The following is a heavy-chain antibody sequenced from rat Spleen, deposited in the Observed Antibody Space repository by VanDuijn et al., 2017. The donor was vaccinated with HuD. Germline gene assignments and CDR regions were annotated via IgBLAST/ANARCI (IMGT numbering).Heavy chain of an antibody. V-gene: IGHV5S10*01. J-gene: IGHJ3*01. CDR3: ATGPRILRLDWFAY. CDR2: IFHDGSPT. D-gene: IGHD1-6*01. Sequence: EVQLVESGGGLVQPGGSMKLSCAASGFIFTNYDMAWVRQAPTKGLEWVATIFHDGSPTFYRDSVKGRFTISRDNAKSTLYLHMDSLTSEDTATYYCATGPRILRLDWFAYWGQGTLVTVSS. CDR1: GFIFTNYD.